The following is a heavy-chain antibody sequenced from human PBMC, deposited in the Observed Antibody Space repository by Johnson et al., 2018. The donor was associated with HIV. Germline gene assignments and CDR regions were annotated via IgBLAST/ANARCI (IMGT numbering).Heavy chain of an antibody. V-gene: IGHV3-15*01. CDR2: IKRKTDGGTT. J-gene: IGHJ3*02. CDR1: GFTFTDAW. D-gene: IGHD3-10*01. Sequence: VQLVESGGGLVKPGGSVRLSCAVSGFTFTDAWMSWVRQAPGKGREWVGRIKRKTDGGTTDYAAPVKGRFSISRGDSKNTVYLQMNSLKTEETDVYFCTTMSALWFGRLLVFWDGFDNWGQGTMVTVSS. CDR3: TTMSALWFGRLLVFWDGFDN.